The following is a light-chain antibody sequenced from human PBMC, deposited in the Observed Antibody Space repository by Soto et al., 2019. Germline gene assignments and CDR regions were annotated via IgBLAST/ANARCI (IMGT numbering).Light chain of an antibody. CDR1: QSVSSSY. Sequence: EIVLTQSPGTLSLFPGERATLSCRASQSVSSSYVAWYQQKPGQAPRLLIYGASSRATGIPDRFSGSGSGTDFTLTISRLEPEDFAVYYCQQYGSSPWTFGQGTEVEIK. CDR2: GAS. CDR3: QQYGSSPWT. J-gene: IGKJ1*01. V-gene: IGKV3-20*01.